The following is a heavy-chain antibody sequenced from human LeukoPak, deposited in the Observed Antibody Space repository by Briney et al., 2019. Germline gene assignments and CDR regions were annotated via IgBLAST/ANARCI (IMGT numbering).Heavy chain of an antibody. J-gene: IGHJ6*03. D-gene: IGHD2-2*01. Sequence: GGSLRLSCAASGFTFDDYAMHWVRQAPGKGLEWVSGFSWISGSIGYADSVKGRFTISRDNAKNSLYLQMNSQRAEDMALYYCAKGARPGYCISTSCPEDYYYYMDVWGKGTTVTVSS. CDR1: GFTFDDYA. CDR2: FSWISGSI. V-gene: IGHV3-9*03. CDR3: AKGARPGYCISTSCPEDYYYYMDV.